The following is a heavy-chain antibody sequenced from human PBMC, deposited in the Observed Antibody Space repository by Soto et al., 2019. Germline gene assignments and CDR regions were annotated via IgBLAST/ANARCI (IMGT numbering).Heavy chain of an antibody. CDR1: GFTFSSYG. CDR3: ARDGSYNWFDP. V-gene: IGHV3-33*01. CDR2: IWYDGSNK. J-gene: IGHJ5*02. Sequence: GGSLRLSCAAYGFTFSSYGMHWVRQAPGKGLEWVAVIWYDGSNKYYADSVKGRFTISRDNSKNTLYLQMNSLRAEDTAVYYCARDGSYNWFDPWGQGTLVTVSS. D-gene: IGHD1-26*01.